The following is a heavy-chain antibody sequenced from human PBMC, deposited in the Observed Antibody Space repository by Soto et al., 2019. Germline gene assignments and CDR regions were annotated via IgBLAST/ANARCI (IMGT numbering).Heavy chain of an antibody. J-gene: IGHJ6*02. V-gene: IGHV1-18*01. Sequence: QLVQSGAELKKPGASVKVSCKASGYSFSSYGISWVRQAPGQGLEWMGWISGYNGATNYAQRVQGRVAMTTDTSRSTAYMELRNLKYDETAFYFCARRTRWNDGGYYDYDMDVWGQGTTVTVSS. CDR3: ARRTRWNDGGYYDYDMDV. D-gene: IGHD1-1*01. CDR1: GYSFSSYG. CDR2: ISGYNGAT.